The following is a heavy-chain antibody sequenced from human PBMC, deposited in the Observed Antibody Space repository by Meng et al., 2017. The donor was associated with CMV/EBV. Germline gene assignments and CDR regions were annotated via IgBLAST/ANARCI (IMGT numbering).Heavy chain of an antibody. V-gene: IGHV4-59*01. J-gene: IGHJ4*02. CDR2: IHYSGST. Sequence: GSLRPSCTVSGGSISSYYWSWIRQPPGKGLDWIGYIHYSGSTNYTHSLKSRVTISVDTSQNQFSLKLSSVTAADTAVYCCASAPQLAEKRFDYWGQGTLVTVSS. D-gene: IGHD6-13*01. CDR3: ASAPQLAEKRFDY. CDR1: GGSISSYY.